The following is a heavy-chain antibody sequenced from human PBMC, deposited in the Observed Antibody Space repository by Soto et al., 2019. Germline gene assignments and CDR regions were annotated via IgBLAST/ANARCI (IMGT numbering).Heavy chain of an antibody. CDR1: GFTFSSYA. CDR2: ISSNGGST. Sequence: GGFLRLSCAASGFTFSSYAMHWVRQAPGKGLEYVSAISSNGGSTYYANSVKGRFTISRDNSKNTLYLQMGSLRAEDMAVYYCARDSIPGSSPGYYFDYWGQGTLVTVSS. CDR3: ARDSIPGSSPGYYFDY. D-gene: IGHD6-13*01. J-gene: IGHJ4*02. V-gene: IGHV3-64*01.